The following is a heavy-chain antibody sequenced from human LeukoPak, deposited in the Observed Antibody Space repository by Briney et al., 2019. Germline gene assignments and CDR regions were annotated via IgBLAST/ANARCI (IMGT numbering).Heavy chain of an antibody. CDR3: AKGPVSYEVAGPPNY. J-gene: IGHJ4*02. Sequence: GGSLRLSCAASGFTFSSYSMNWVRQAPGKGLEWVSAISGSGGSTYYADSVKGRFTISRDNSKNTLYLQMNSLRAEDTAVYYCAKGPVSYEVAGPPNYWGQGTLVTVSS. CDR2: ISGSGGST. V-gene: IGHV3-23*01. CDR1: GFTFSSYS. D-gene: IGHD6-19*01.